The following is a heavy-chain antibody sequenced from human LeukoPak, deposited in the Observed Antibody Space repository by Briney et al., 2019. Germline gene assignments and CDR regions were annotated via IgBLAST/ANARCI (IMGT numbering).Heavy chain of an antibody. D-gene: IGHD1-1*01. Sequence: PSETLSLTCTVSGGSISSYYWGWIRQPAGKGLEWIGRFYSTEDTIYNPSPKSRVTMSGDTSKNQLSLKLNSVTVADTAIYYCARVIVATWDDDWFDPWGQGILVTVSS. V-gene: IGHV4-4*07. CDR3: ARVIVATWDDDWFDP. CDR1: GGSISSYY. CDR2: FYSTEDT. J-gene: IGHJ5*02.